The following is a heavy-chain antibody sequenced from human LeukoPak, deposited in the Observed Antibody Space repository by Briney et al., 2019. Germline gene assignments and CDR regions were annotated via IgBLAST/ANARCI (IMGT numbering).Heavy chain of an antibody. D-gene: IGHD6-19*01. Sequence: SETLSLTCNVSGASMSSNYWSWIRQPPGKGLEWIGYIYHSGNTNYSPSLESRATMSVDESKNQFSLRVHFVSAADTAVYYCASPRRAAVAGRFDSWGQGTLVTVSS. CDR3: ASPRRAAVAGRFDS. CDR1: GASMSSNY. V-gene: IGHV4-4*09. CDR2: IYHSGNT. J-gene: IGHJ4*02.